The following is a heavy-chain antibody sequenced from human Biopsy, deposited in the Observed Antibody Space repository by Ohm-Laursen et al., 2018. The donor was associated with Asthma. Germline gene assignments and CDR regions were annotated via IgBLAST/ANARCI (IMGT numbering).Heavy chain of an antibody. CDR2: IYYSGRT. J-gene: IGHJ2*01. CDR3: ARAVSSSSYWYFDL. D-gene: IGHD6-6*01. CDR1: PGSFSGFF. Sequence: SDTLSLTWDVYPGSFSGFFWTWIRQSPGKGLEWIGSIYYSGRTYYNPSLESRVTISADTSKNHFSLKVTSVTAADTAVYYCARAVSSSSYWYFDLWGRGDLVTVSS. V-gene: IGHV4-34*01.